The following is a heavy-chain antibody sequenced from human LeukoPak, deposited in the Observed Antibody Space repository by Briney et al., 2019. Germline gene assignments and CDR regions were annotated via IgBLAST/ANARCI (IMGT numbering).Heavy chain of an antibody. CDR3: ASGSIWSHWFDP. J-gene: IGHJ5*02. CDR2: FYYSWST. V-gene: IGHV4-59*01. CDR1: GGSNSSYY. D-gene: IGHD6-13*01. Sequence: PSETLSLTCTVSGGSNSSYYLSWIRQPPGKGLEWIGYFYYSWSTNYNPSLKRRVTITVETSKHQFALKLSSVTAADTAVYYCASGSIWSHWFDPWGQGTLVTVSS.